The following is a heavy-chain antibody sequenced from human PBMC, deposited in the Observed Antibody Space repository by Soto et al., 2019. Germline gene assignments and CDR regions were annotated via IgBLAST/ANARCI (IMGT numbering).Heavy chain of an antibody. Sequence: KPSDTLSVTFTVSGGSISSYYWSWIRQPPGKGLEWILYIYYSGSTNYNPSLKSRVTISVDTSKNQFSLKLSSVTAADTAVYYCARGRITTFGVVSRFFDXWGQGTLVPVSX. V-gene: IGHV4-59*01. J-gene: IGHJ4*02. CDR1: GGSISSYY. CDR2: IYYSGST. D-gene: IGHD3-3*01. CDR3: ARGRITTFGVVSRFFDX.